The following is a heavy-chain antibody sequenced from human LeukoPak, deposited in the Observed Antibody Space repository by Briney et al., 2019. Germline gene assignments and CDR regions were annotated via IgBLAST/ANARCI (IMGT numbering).Heavy chain of an antibody. V-gene: IGHV3-23*01. Sequence: HPGGSLRLSCAASGFTFSSYAMSWVRQAPGKGLEWVSAISGSGGSTYYADSVKGRFTISRDNSKNTLYLQMNSLRAEDTAVYYCVSLYDILTGCYEPFDYWGQGTLVTVSS. D-gene: IGHD3-9*01. J-gene: IGHJ4*02. CDR2: ISGSGGST. CDR3: VSLYDILTGCYEPFDY. CDR1: GFTFSSYA.